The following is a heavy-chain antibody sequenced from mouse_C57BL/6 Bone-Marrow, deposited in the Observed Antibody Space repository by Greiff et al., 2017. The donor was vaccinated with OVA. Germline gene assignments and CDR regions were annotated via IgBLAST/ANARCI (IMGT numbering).Heavy chain of an antibody. CDR2: IYPGDGDT. CDR3: ARSRTGTRDY. Sequence: VKLMESGPELVKPGASVKISCKASGYAFSSSWMNWVKQRPGKGLEWIGRIYPGDGDTNYNGKFKGKATLTADKSSSTAYMQLSSLTSEDSAVYFCARSRTGTRDYWGQGTTLTVSS. J-gene: IGHJ2*01. CDR1: GYAFSSSW. V-gene: IGHV1-82*01. D-gene: IGHD4-1*01.